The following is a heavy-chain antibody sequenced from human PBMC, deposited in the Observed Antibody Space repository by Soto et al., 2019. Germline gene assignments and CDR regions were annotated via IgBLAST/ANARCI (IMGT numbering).Heavy chain of an antibody. CDR1: DDSINSDKYY. D-gene: IGHD3-9*01. CDR2: IYYRGNA. J-gene: IGHJ4*02. V-gene: IGHV4-39*01. Sequence: QLQLQESGPGLVKPSETLSLTCSVSDDSINSDKYYWGWIRQPPGTGLEWIGSIYYRGNAYYNPSLQTGFTISLDKSKSQSSLKLNSVTAADSAVYFCARLEGLATISYYFDFWGPGALVTVSS. CDR3: ARLEGLATISYYFDF.